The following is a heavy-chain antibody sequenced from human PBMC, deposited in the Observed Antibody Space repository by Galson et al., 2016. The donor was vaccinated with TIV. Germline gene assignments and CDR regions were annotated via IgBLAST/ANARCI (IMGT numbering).Heavy chain of an antibody. CDR3: ARSGDYNYYYYYMDV. Sequence: SVKVSCKASGYDFTSCAINWVRHAPGQGLQWLGWINTRNGHPTYAQGFTGRFVFSLDTSPSTAYLQISSLTADDTAIYYCARSGDYNYYYYYMDVWAKGTTVTVSS. J-gene: IGHJ6*03. CDR1: GYDFTSCA. V-gene: IGHV7-4-1*02. D-gene: IGHD4-17*01. CDR2: INTRNGHP.